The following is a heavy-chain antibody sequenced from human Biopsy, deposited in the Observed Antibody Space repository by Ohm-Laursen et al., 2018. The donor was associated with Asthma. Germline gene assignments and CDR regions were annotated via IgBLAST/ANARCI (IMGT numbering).Heavy chain of an antibody. J-gene: IGHJ4*02. CDR2: INPSGGST. D-gene: IGHD1-26*01. CDR1: GYTFTSYY. V-gene: IGHV1-46*01. Sequence: GATVKISCKASGYTFTSYYMHWGRQAPGQGLEWMGIINPSGGSTSYAQKFQGRVTMTRDTSTSTVYMELSSLRSEDTAVYYCARAGALIVGATMGYWGQGTLVTVSS. CDR3: ARAGALIVGATMGY.